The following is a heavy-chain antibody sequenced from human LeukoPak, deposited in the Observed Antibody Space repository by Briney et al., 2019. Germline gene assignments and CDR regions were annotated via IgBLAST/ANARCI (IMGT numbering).Heavy chain of an antibody. D-gene: IGHD6-6*01. CDR3: AKDRRSSSSRRCFDY. CDR1: GFPFSSYA. J-gene: IGHJ4*02. Sequence: GSLLLSCAASGFPFSSYAMSGVRHAPGKGLEWVSGIGGSGGSTYYADSVKGRFTISRDNSKNTLDLQMNSLRAEDTAVYYCAKDRRSSSSRRCFDYWGQGSLVTVSS. V-gene: IGHV3-23*01. CDR2: IGGSGGST.